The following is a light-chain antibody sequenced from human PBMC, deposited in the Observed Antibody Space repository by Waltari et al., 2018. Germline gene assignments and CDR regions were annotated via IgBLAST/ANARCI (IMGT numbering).Light chain of an antibody. CDR1: QSVGSY. J-gene: IGKJ4*01. Sequence: EIVLTQSPATLSLSPGEGAALSCRASQSVGSYLGWYQQKPGQVPRLLIYDASNRATGIPARFSGSGSGTDFTLTISSLEPEDFAVYYCQQRSNWPLTFGGGTTVEIK. V-gene: IGKV3-11*01. CDR3: QQRSNWPLT. CDR2: DAS.